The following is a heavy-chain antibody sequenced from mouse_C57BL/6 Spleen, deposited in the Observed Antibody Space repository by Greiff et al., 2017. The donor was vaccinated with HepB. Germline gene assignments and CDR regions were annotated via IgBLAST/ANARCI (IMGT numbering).Heavy chain of an antibody. V-gene: IGHV1-82*01. CDR3: ASGEGMDD. CDR2: IYPGDGDT. J-gene: IGHJ4*01. CDR1: GYAFSSSW. Sequence: VQLQQSGPELVKPGASVKISCKASGYAFSSSWMNWVKQRPGKGLEWIGRIYPGDGDTNYNGKFKGKATLTADKSSSTAYMQLSSLTSEDSAVYFCASGEGMDDWGQGTSVTVSS.